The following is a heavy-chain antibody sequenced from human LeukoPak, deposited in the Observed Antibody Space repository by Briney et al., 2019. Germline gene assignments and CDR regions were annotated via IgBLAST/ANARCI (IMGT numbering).Heavy chain of an antibody. CDR1: GDSISSSYHF. J-gene: IGHJ6*03. CDR2: IYHSGST. CDR3: ARVGGYCTNGVCYAGGYYYYYMDV. D-gene: IGHD2-8*01. Sequence: SETLSLTCNVSGDSISSSYHFWGWIRQPPGKGLEWIGSIYHSGSTYYNPSLKSRVTISVDTSKNQFSLKLSSVTAADTAVYYCARVGGYCTNGVCYAGGYYYYYMDVWGKGTTVTVSS. V-gene: IGHV4-39*07.